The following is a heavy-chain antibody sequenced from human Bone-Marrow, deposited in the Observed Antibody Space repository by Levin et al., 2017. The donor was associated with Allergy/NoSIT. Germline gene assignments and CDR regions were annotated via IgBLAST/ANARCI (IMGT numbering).Heavy chain of an antibody. V-gene: IGHV4-4*02. J-gene: IGHJ6*02. CDR1: DGSISGHSW. D-gene: IGHD1-26*01. CDR3: ARGEDFYHGIDV. Sequence: SQTLSLTCTVSDGSISGHSWWTWVRQPPGKGLEWIGEVAHNGSTKYSPSLKSRANISVDKSKNQFSLRVTSVTAADTAVYYCARGEDFYHGIDVWGQGTTVTVSS. CDR2: VAHNGST.